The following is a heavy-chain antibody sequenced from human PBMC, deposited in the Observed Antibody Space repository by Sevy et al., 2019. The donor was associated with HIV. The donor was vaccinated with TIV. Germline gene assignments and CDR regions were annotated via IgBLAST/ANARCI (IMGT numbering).Heavy chain of an antibody. Sequence: GGSLRLSCAASGFTFIRYNMNWVRQAPGKGLEWVSSVSGSSNYIYYAESVKGRFIISRDNVKDTLSLQMNSLRADDTAVYYCARGPPDGSYDYFDYWGQGTLVTVSS. CDR2: VSGSSNYI. V-gene: IGHV3-21*06. CDR3: ARGPPDGSYDYFDY. D-gene: IGHD1-26*01. J-gene: IGHJ4*02. CDR1: GFTFIRYN.